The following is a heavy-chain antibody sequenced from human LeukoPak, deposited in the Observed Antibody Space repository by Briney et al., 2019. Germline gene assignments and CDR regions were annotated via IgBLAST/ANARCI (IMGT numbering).Heavy chain of an antibody. Sequence: SGGSLRLSCAASGFTFSSNAVHWVRQAPGKGLEYVSGISSNGGNTYYANSVKGRFIISRDNSRNTLSLQMGSLRAEDMAAYYCARGDVFTSGPLRDWGQGTMVTVSS. D-gene: IGHD4-17*01. CDR2: ISSNGGNT. CDR3: ARGDVFTSGPLRD. J-gene: IGHJ4*02. V-gene: IGHV3-64*01. CDR1: GFTFSSNA.